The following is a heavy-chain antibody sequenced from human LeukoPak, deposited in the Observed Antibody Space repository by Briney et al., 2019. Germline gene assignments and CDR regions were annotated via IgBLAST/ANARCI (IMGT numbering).Heavy chain of an antibody. CDR3: ARSSGWYMVFDY. Sequence: GGSLRLSCAASGFTFSSYSMNLVRQAAGKGLEWVSSISSSSRYIYYADSMKGRFTVSRDNAKNSLYLQMNRLRAEDTAVYYCARSSGWYMVFDYWGQGTLVTVSS. CDR1: GFTFSSYS. J-gene: IGHJ4*02. CDR2: ISSSSRYI. D-gene: IGHD6-19*01. V-gene: IGHV3-21*06.